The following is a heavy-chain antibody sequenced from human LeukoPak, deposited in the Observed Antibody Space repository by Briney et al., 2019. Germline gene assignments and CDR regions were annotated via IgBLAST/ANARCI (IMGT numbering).Heavy chain of an antibody. Sequence: GGSLRLSCAASGFTFSSYSMNWVRQAPGKGLEWVSSISSSSSYIYYADSVKGRFTISRDNAKNSLYLQMNSLRAEDTAVDYCARDRPDRGYSYGRDFDYWGQGTLVTVSS. CDR1: GFTFSSYS. CDR3: ARDRPDRGYSYGRDFDY. J-gene: IGHJ4*02. CDR2: ISSSSSYI. D-gene: IGHD5-18*01. V-gene: IGHV3-21*04.